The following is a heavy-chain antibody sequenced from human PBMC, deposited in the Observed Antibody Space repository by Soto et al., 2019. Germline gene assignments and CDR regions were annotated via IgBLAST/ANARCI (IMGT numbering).Heavy chain of an antibody. V-gene: IGHV6-1*01. CDR2: TYYRSNWRH. J-gene: IGHJ4*02. D-gene: IGHD6-19*01. CDR3: ARGVAGTGFDL. Sequence: PSQTLSLTCAISGDSVSSNTAAWSWIRSSPLRGLEWLGRTYYRSNWRHDYAVSVKSRITVNPDTSKNHFSLQLNSVTPDDTAVYYCARGVAGTGFDLWGQGTLVTVSS. CDR1: GDSVSSNTAA.